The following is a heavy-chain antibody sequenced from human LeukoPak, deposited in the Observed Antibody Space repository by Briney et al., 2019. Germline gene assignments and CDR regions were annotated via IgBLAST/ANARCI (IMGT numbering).Heavy chain of an antibody. V-gene: IGHV4-34*01. CDR2: INHSGST. J-gene: IGHJ4*02. CDR3: ARGRTTYDILTGYYY. CDR1: GFNFSSYG. Sequence: GTLRLSCAASGFNFSSYGMSWVRQPPGKGLEWIGEINHSGSTNYNPSLKSRVTISVDTSKNQFSLKLSSVTAADTAVYYCARGRTTYDILTGYYYWGQGTLVTVSS. D-gene: IGHD3-9*01.